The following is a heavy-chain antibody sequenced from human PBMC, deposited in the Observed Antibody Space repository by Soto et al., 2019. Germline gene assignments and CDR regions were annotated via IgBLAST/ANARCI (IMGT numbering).Heavy chain of an antibody. D-gene: IGHD3-22*01. Sequence: HVQVVQSGAEVKKLGSSVKVSCKASGGSFSNYGFSWVRQAPGQGLEWMGGIIPISGTPHYAQKFRDRVTITADESTSTVYMEVSSLTSEDTAVYYCARGDATKIVVTTYYGLDVWGQGTTVTVSS. CDR2: IIPISGTP. CDR3: ARGDATKIVVTTYYGLDV. J-gene: IGHJ6*02. CDR1: GGSFSNYG. V-gene: IGHV1-69*12.